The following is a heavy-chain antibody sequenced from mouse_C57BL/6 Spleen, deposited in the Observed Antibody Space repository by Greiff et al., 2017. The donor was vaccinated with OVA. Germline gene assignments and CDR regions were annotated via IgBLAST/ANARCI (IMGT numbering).Heavy chain of an antibody. CDR1: GYTFTGYW. CDR2: ILPGRGST. CDR3: ARRYYSSIPYYAMDY. V-gene: IGHV1-9*01. Sequence: QVQLQQSGAELMKPGASVKLSCKATGYTFTGYWIEWVKQRPGHGLEWIGEILPGRGSTNYNEKFKGKATFTADTSSNTAYMQLSSLTTEDSAIDYCARRYYSSIPYYAMDYWGQGTSVTVSS. J-gene: IGHJ4*01. D-gene: IGHD1-1*01.